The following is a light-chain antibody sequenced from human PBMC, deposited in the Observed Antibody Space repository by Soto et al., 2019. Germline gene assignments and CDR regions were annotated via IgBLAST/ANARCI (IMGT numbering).Light chain of an antibody. Sequence: AIQMTQSPSSLSASVGDRVTITCRASQGIRNELCWYQQKPGKAPKLLIYAASSLPSGVPSRFSGSGSGTDFTLTISSLQPEDFATYYCLQDYNYPLTFGGGTKVEIK. J-gene: IGKJ4*01. CDR3: LQDYNYPLT. V-gene: IGKV1-6*01. CDR2: AAS. CDR1: QGIRNE.